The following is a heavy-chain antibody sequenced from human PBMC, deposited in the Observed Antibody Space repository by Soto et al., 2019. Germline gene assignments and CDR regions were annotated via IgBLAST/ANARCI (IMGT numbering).Heavy chain of an antibody. Sequence: QVQLVESGGGVVQPGRSLRLSCAASGFTFSSYAMHWVRQAPGKGLEWVAVISYDGSNKYYADSVKGRFTISRDNSKNTLYLQMNSLRAEDTAVYYCASDLAPTLYSYGPKIYYYYGMDVWGQGTTVTVSS. J-gene: IGHJ6*02. D-gene: IGHD5-18*01. CDR1: GFTFSSYA. CDR2: ISYDGSNK. V-gene: IGHV3-30-3*01. CDR3: ASDLAPTLYSYGPKIYYYYGMDV.